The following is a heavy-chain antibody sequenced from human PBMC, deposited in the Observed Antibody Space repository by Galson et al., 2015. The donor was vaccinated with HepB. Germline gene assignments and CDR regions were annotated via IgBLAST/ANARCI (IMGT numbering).Heavy chain of an antibody. CDR2: ISNSGNTI. CDR1: GFTFSDYY. D-gene: IGHD5-12*01. Sequence: SLRLSCAASGFTFSDYYMSWIRQAPGKGLEWISYISNSGNTIYYADSVKGRFTISRDNARNSLYLQMKSLRADDTAVYYCAREGWLRAGYFDNWGQGTRVTVSS. V-gene: IGHV3-11*01. J-gene: IGHJ4*02. CDR3: AREGWLRAGYFDN.